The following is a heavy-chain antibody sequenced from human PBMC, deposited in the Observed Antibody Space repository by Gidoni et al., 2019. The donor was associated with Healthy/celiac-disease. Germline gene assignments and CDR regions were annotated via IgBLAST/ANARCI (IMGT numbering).Heavy chain of an antibody. CDR3: AKLHDYGDYVAYYYYGMDV. CDR2: ISGSGGST. J-gene: IGHJ6*02. CDR1: GFHFSRYA. V-gene: IGHV3-23*01. D-gene: IGHD4-17*01. Sequence: EVQLLESEGGLVQPGGSLRLSCAAAGFHFSRYAMRWVRQAPGKGLEWVSAISGSGGSTYYADSVKGRFTISRDNSKNTMYLQMNSLRAEDTAVYYCAKLHDYGDYVAYYYYGMDVWGQGTTVTVSS.